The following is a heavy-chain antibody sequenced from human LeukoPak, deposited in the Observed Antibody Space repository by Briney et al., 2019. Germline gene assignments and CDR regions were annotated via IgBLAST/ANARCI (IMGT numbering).Heavy chain of an antibody. D-gene: IGHD6-19*01. CDR3: AKDRDSSGQTSIFDY. J-gene: IGHJ4*02. V-gene: IGHV3-23*01. CDR1: GFTFSSYA. Sequence: GGSLRLSCAASGFTFSSYAMSWVRQAPGKGLEWVSAISGSGGSTYYADSVKGRFTISRDNSKNTLYLQMNSLRAEDTAVYYCAKDRDSSGQTSIFDYWGQGTLVTVSS. CDR2: ISGSGGST.